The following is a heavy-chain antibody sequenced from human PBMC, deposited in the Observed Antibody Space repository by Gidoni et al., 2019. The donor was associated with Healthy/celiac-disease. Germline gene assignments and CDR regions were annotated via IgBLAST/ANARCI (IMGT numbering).Heavy chain of an antibody. V-gene: IGHV4-34*01. J-gene: IGHJ5*02. CDR2: INHSGRT. CDR3: ARDRVVAATPRWFDP. D-gene: IGHD2-15*01. CDR1: GGSFSGYY. Sequence: QVQLQQWGAGLLKPSETLSLTCAVYGGSFSGYYWSWIRQPPGKGLEWIGEINHSGRTNYNPSLKSRVTISVDTSKNQFSLKLSSVTAADTAVYYCARDRVVAATPRWFDPWGQGTLVTVSS.